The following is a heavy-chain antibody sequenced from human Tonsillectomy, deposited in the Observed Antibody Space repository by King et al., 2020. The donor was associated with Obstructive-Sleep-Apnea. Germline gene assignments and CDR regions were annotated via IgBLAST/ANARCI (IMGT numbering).Heavy chain of an antibody. D-gene: IGHD6-19*01. V-gene: IGHV3-73*01. J-gene: IGHJ3*02. CDR2: IRSKVYSYAT. Sequence: VQLVESGGGLVQPGGSLTLSCAASGFIFSGSAMHWARQTSGKGLEWVGRIRSKVYSYATAYGASVEGRFTISRDDSKNTVYLQMNSLKIEDTAVYYCARSSRSDETFDIWGQGTVVTVSS. CDR3: ARSSRSDETFDI. CDR1: GFIFSGSA.